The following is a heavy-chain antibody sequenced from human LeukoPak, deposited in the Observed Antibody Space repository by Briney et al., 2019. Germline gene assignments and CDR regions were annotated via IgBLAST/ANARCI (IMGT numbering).Heavy chain of an antibody. CDR2: IVVGSGNT. V-gene: IGHV1-58*02. D-gene: IGHD3-3*01. CDR3: AATSTDTYYDFWSGYAPNYYGMDV. Sequence: SVKVSCKASGFTFTSSAMQWVRQARGQRLEWIGWIVVGSGNTNYAQKFQERATITRDMSTSTAYMELSSLRSEDTAVYYCAATSTDTYYDFWSGYAPNYYGMDVWGQGTTVTVSS. J-gene: IGHJ6*02. CDR1: GFTFTSSA.